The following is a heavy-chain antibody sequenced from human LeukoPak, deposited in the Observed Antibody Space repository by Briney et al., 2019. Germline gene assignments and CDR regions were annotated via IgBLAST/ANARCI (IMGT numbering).Heavy chain of an antibody. CDR3: ARVFDS. Sequence: SETLSLTCTVSGGVVSTSDYYWGWIRQSPGKGLEWIGDIFYTGKTNYNPSLKSRATISLDTSKNQLSLRLTSVTAADTAVYYCARVFDSWGQGKLVTVSS. CDR2: IFYTGKT. J-gene: IGHJ4*02. V-gene: IGHV4-39*07. CDR1: GGVVSTSDYY.